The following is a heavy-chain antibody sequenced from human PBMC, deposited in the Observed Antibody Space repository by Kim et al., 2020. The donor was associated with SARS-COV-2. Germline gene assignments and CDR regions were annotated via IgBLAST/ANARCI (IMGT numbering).Heavy chain of an antibody. J-gene: IGHJ4*02. CDR3: AKAPADGDYYY. CDR2: IWYDGSIK. Sequence: GGSLRLSCAASGFIFRNYGMHWVRQAPGKRLEWVAVIWYDGSIKYYADSVKGRFTISRDNSKNTLYLQMNSLRAEDTAVYYCAKAPADGDYYYWGQGTLVTVSS. V-gene: IGHV3-33*06. CDR1: GFIFRNYG. D-gene: IGHD4-17*01.